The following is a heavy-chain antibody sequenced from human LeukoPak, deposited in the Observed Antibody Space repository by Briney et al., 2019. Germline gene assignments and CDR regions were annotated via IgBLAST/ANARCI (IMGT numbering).Heavy chain of an antibody. CDR2: ISWDGGST. Sequence: GGSLRLSCAASGFTFDDYAMHWVRQAPGKGLEWVSLISWDGGSTYYADSVKGRFTISRDNSKNSLYLQMNSLRAEDTALYYCAKAIRAVLWFGEFGFDYWGQGTLVTVSS. V-gene: IGHV3-43D*03. J-gene: IGHJ4*02. CDR1: GFTFDDYA. D-gene: IGHD3-10*01. CDR3: AKAIRAVLWFGEFGFDY.